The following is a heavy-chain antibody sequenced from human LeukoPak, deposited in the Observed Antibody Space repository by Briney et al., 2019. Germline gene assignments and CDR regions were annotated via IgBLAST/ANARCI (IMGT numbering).Heavy chain of an antibody. D-gene: IGHD1-1*01. CDR3: ARDSSNSYDY. CDR1: GFTFSHYY. V-gene: IGHV3-11*04. CDR2: ISSSGSIL. J-gene: IGHJ4*02. Sequence: GGSLRLSCAASGFTFSHYYMSWIRQAPGKGLEWVSYISSSGSILYYADSVKGRFTISRDNAKNSLYLQMNSLRAEDTAVYYCARDSSNSYDYWGQGTLLTVSS.